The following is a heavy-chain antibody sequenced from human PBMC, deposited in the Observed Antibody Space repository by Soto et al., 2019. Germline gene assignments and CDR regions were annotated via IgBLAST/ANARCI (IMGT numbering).Heavy chain of an antibody. CDR3: ARDEGGYDILTGYYKAHHFDY. Sequence: ASVKVSCKASGYTFTHFYITWVRQAPGQGLEWMGAISPHNFNTNYAQKFRGRVTRTTEKSTNTAYMDLRSLTSDDTAVYYCARDEGGYDILTGYYKAHHFDYWGQGVPVTVSS. D-gene: IGHD3-9*01. J-gene: IGHJ4*02. V-gene: IGHV1-18*01. CDR1: GYTFTHFY. CDR2: ISPHNFNT.